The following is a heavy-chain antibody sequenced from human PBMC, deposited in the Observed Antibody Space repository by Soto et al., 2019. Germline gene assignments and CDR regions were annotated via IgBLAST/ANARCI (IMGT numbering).Heavy chain of an antibody. Sequence: SETLSLTCTVSGGSISNDYYWGWIRQPPGKGLEWIGSIYYTGTTYYNASLKSRVTIAIDTSKNLFSLRLSSVTATDTAVYYCARPSRRREILSYWFFDPWGRGTLVSVSS. J-gene: IGHJ2*01. V-gene: IGHV4-39*02. CDR1: GGSISNDYY. CDR2: IYYTGTT. D-gene: IGHD2-8*02. CDR3: ARPSRRREILSYWFFDP.